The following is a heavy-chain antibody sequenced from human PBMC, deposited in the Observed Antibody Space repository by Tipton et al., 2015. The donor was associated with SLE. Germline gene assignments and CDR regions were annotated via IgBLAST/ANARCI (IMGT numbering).Heavy chain of an antibody. CDR3: PRGNFLTGYWMDV. J-gene: IGHJ6*04. Sequence: TLSLTCTVSGGSISSSSYYWGWIRQPLGKGLEWIGSIYHNWSTYYNPSLKSRVSISVDTSKNQFSLKLSSVTAADTAVYYCPRGNFLTGYWMDVWGKGTTVTVSS. V-gene: IGHV4-39*07. CDR2: IYHNWST. D-gene: IGHD3-9*01. CDR1: GGSISSSSYY.